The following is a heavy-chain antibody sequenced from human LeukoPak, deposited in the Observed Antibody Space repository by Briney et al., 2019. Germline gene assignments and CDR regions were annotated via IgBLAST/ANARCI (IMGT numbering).Heavy chain of an antibody. CDR2: IQSNGNPK. D-gene: IGHD2-8*02. CDR1: GFSFSNNG. J-gene: IGHJ6*02. Sequence: PGRTLRLSCAASGFSFSNNGIHWGRQAPGKGLEWGAFIQSNGNPKYYADSVRGRFTIPRDNSKKTCYLQMDSLRVEDTAVYYCARESSTEIIGGMDVRGQGTTVTVTS. V-gene: IGHV3-30*02. CDR3: ARESSTEIIGGMDV.